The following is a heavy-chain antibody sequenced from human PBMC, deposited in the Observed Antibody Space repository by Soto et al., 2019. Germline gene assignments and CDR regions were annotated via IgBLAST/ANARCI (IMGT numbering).Heavy chain of an antibody. CDR3: ARWGEGYCSSTSCPLIVEY. V-gene: IGHV1-18*01. J-gene: IGHJ4*02. D-gene: IGHD2-2*01. CDR1: GYTFTSYG. CDR2: ISAYNDNT. Sequence: QVQLVQSGAEVKNPGASVKVSCKASGYTFTSYGISWVRQDPGQGLEWMGRISAYNDNTNSAQKLQGRVTMTTDTSTSTAYMEVRSLRSDDTAVYYCARWGEGYCSSTSCPLIVEYWGQGTLVTVSS.